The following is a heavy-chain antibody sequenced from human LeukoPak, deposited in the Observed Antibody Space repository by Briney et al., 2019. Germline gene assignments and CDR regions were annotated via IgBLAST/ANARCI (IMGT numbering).Heavy chain of an antibody. CDR3: ASSYCSSTSCYDGAFDI. J-gene: IGHJ3*02. CDR2: ISSSSSYI. D-gene: IGHD2-2*01. V-gene: IGHV3-21*01. Sequence: PGGSLRLSCAASGFTFSSYSMNWVRQAPGKGLEWVSSISSSSSYIYYTDSVKGRFTISRDKAQKLLYLQMNRLRAEDTAVYYCASSYCSSTSCYDGAFDIWGQGKMVTVSS. CDR1: GFTFSSYS.